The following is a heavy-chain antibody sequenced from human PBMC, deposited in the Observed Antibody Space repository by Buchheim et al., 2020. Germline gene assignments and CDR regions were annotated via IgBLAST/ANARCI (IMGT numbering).Heavy chain of an antibody. CDR3: GGDYCSSTSCYYYYYGMDV. D-gene: IGHD2-2*01. V-gene: IGHV3-15*01. Sequence: EVQLVESGGGLVQPGGSLRLSCAASGFTFSSYWMSWVRQAPGKGLEWVGRIKSKTDGGTTDYAAPVKGRFTISRDDSKNTLYLQMNSLKTEDTAVYYCGGDYCSSTSCYYYYYGMDVWGQGTT. CDR1: GFTFSSYW. J-gene: IGHJ6*02. CDR2: IKSKTDGGTT.